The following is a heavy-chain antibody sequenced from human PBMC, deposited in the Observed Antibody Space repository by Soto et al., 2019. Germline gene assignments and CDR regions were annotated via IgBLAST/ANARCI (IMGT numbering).Heavy chain of an antibody. CDR1: GFSFGDYY. V-gene: IGHV3-11*01. J-gene: IGHJ5*02. CDR3: ASDHGTWFDP. Sequence: QVQLVESGGGLVKPGSSLRLSCTASGFSFGDYYMSWIRQAPGKGLEWISYISGSGRTIDFADSVNGRFTISRDNANKSTYLHLNSLRAEDTAIYYCASDHGTWFDPWGQGTLVTVAS. CDR2: ISGSGRTI.